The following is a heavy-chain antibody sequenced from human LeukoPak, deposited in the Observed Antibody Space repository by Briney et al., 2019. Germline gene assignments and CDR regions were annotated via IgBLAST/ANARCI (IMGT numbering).Heavy chain of an antibody. V-gene: IGHV4-38-2*02. CDR3: MRDLSN. Sequence: SETLSLACAVSGYSISSGYYWGWVRQPPGKGLEWIGNIYHSGSTSYNPSLKSRVTISLDTSNKHFSLKLNSVIAADTAVYYCMRDLSNWGQGTLVTVSS. CDR2: IYHSGST. CDR1: GYSISSGYY. D-gene: IGHD3-3*02. J-gene: IGHJ4*02.